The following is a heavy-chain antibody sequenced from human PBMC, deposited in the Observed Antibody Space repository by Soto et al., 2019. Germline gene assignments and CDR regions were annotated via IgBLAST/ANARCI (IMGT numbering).Heavy chain of an antibody. V-gene: IGHV4-59*08. CDR2: IYYSGST. D-gene: IGHD2-15*01. J-gene: IGHJ4*02. CDR3: ASRWGRSFDY. Sequence: QVQLQESGPGLVKPSETLSLTCTVSGGSISSYYWSWIRQPPGKGLEWIGSIYYSGSTNYNPPLKSLVTISVATSKNQFSLKLSSVPAADTAVYYCASRWGRSFDYWGQGTLVTVSS. CDR1: GGSISSYY.